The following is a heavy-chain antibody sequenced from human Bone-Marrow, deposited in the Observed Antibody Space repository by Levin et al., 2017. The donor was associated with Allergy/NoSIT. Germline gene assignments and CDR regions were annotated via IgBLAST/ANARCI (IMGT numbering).Heavy chain of an antibody. J-gene: IGHJ6*03. CDR3: ARGPPYTFFGVWSSNYYYMDV. CDR1: GFTVSSNY. CDR2: IYSGGST. V-gene: IGHV3-53*01. D-gene: IGHD3-3*01. Sequence: GGSLRLSCAASGFTVSSNYMSWVRQAPGKGLEWVSVIYSGGSTYYADSVKGRFTISIDNSKNTLYLQMNSLRAEDTAVYYCARGPPYTFFGVWSSNYYYMDVWGKGTTVTVSS.